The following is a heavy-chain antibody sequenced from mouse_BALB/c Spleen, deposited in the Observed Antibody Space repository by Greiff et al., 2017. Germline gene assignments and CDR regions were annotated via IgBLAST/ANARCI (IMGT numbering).Heavy chain of an antibody. D-gene: IGHD1-1*01. V-gene: IGHV2-6-7*01. J-gene: IGHJ4*01. CDR3: ASTTVVALYAMDY. CDR2: IWGDGST. CDR1: GFSLTGYG. Sequence: VQGVESGPGLVAPSQSLSITCTVSGFSLTGYGVNWVRQPPGKGLEWLGMIWGDGSTDYNSALKSRLSISKDNSKSQVFLKMNSLQTDDTARYYCASTTVVALYAMDYWGQGTSVTVSS.